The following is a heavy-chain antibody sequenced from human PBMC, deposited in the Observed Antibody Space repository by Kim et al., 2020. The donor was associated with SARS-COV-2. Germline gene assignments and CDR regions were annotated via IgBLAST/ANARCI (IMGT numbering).Heavy chain of an antibody. CDR3: ARGVYDFWSGYTYYYYYMDV. CDR2: IYSGGST. CDR1: GFTVSSNY. V-gene: IGHV3-66*01. Sequence: GGSLRLSCAASGFTVSSNYMSWVRQAPGKGLEWVSVIYSGGSTYYADSVKGRFTISRDNSKNTLYLQMNSLRAEDTAVYYCARGVYDFWSGYTYYYYYMDVWGKGTTVTVSS. J-gene: IGHJ6*03. D-gene: IGHD3-3*01.